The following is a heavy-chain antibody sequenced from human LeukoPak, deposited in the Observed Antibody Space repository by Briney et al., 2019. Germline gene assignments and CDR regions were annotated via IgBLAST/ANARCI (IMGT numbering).Heavy chain of an antibody. D-gene: IGHD5-18*01. Sequence: GGSLRLCCTASGFTLGSHDMHWVRQSPGQGLEWVAAVSSGFHAFFADSVQGRFTASREDARNSLYLQMNSLRAGDTAVYYCVREARGYHYTYFDYWGQGTLVTVSS. J-gene: IGHJ4*02. CDR3: VREARGYHYTYFDY. V-gene: IGHV3-13*01. CDR1: GFTLGSHD. CDR2: VSSGFHA.